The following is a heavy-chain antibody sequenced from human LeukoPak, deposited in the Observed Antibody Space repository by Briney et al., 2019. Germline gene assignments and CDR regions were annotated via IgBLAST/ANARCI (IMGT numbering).Heavy chain of an antibody. V-gene: IGHV1-2*02. CDR2: INPNTGGT. Sequence: ASVKVSCKASGYTFTGYYMHWVRQAPGQGLEWMGWINPNTGGTNYAQKFQARVTMTRDTTISTAYMELSRLTSDDTAVYYCASYPRYSSSPPFDYWDQGTLVTVSS. CDR1: GYTFTGYY. J-gene: IGHJ4*02. CDR3: ASYPRYSSSPPFDY. D-gene: IGHD6-6*01.